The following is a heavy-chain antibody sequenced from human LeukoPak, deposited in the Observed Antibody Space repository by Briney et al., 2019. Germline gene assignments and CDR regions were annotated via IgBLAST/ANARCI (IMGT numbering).Heavy chain of an antibody. CDR3: AKSGPYYDYVWGSYRHDY. D-gene: IGHD3-16*02. CDR2: ISGSGGST. Sequence: PGGSLRLSCAASGFTFSSYAMSWVRQASGKGLEWVSAISGSGGSTYYADSVKGRFTISRDNSKNTLYLQMNSLRAEDTAVYYCAKSGPYYDYVWGSYRHDYWGQGTLVTVSS. V-gene: IGHV3-23*01. J-gene: IGHJ4*02. CDR1: GFTFSSYA.